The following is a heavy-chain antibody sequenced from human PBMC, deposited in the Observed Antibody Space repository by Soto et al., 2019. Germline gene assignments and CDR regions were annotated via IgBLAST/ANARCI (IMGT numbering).Heavy chain of an antibody. CDR2: INAGNGNT. V-gene: IGHV1-3*01. CDR1: GYTFTSYA. Sequence: GASVKVSCKASGYTFTSYAMHWVRQAPGQRLEWMGWINAGNGNTKYSQKFQGRVTITRDTSASTAYMELSSLRSEDTAVYYCARVYDSSGYYPPGYWGQGTLVTVSS. J-gene: IGHJ4*02. D-gene: IGHD3-22*01. CDR3: ARVYDSSGYYPPGY.